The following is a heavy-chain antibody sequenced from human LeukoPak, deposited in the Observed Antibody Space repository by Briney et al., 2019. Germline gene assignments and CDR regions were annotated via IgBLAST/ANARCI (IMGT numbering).Heavy chain of an antibody. CDR2: ISIYGGST. V-gene: IGHV3-64D*06. J-gene: IGHJ1*01. CDR3: VKDVSGDASH. CDR1: GFXFSSYG. D-gene: IGHD2-15*01. Sequence: PGRSLRLSCAASGFXFSSYGIHWVRQAPGKGLEYVSAISIYGGSTYYADSVKGRFTISRDNSKNTLYLQMSSLRAEDTAVYYCVKDVSGDASHWGQGTLVTVSS.